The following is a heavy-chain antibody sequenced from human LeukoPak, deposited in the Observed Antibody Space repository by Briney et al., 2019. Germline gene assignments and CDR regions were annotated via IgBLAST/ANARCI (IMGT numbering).Heavy chain of an antibody. CDR2: IIPIFGTA. V-gene: IGHV1-69*05. CDR1: GGTFSSYA. D-gene: IGHD5-12*01. Sequence: SVKVSCKASGGTFSSYAISWVRQAPGQGLEWMGGIIPIFGTANYAQKFQGRGTITTDESTSTAYMELSSLRSEDTAVYYCARGLSDIVATIYYFDYWGQGTLVTVSS. J-gene: IGHJ4*02. CDR3: ARGLSDIVATIYYFDY.